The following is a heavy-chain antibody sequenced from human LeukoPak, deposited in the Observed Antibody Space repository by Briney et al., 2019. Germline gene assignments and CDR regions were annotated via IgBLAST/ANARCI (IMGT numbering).Heavy chain of an antibody. Sequence: ASMKVSCKASGYTLSSNPMNWIRQAPGQGLEWIGWINTYTGTPAYAQDFTGRFDFSLDTSVSTAYLQISSLKPEDAAVYYCARGPGPVDFWGQGTLVTVSS. CDR1: GYTLSSNP. CDR3: ARGPGPVDF. D-gene: IGHD2-2*01. CDR2: INTYTGTP. V-gene: IGHV7-4-1*02. J-gene: IGHJ4*02.